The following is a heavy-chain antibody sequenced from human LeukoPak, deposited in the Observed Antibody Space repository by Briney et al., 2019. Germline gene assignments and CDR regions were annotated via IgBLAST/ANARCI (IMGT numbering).Heavy chain of an antibody. J-gene: IGHJ3*01. CDR3: ARHEYGSTSAAFDS. V-gene: IGHV4-34*01. CDR2: ITHGGST. CDR1: GGSVRGSF. Sequence: SETLSLTCTVHGGSVRGSFWDWIRQTPGKGLEYIGEITHGGSTTYNPSLKSRVTISLDESKSQFSLIMLSVTAADTAMYYCARHEYGSTSAAFDSWGQGTMVVVSS. D-gene: IGHD6-6*01.